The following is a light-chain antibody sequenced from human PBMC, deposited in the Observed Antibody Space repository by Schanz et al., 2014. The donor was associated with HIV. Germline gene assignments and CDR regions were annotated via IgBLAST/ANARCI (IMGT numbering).Light chain of an antibody. V-gene: IGKV3-20*01. J-gene: IGKJ5*01. CDR3: QQYNDWPPIT. CDR1: QSVSYSY. CDR2: GAS. Sequence: EIVLTQSPGTLSLSPGERATLSCRASQSVSYSYVAWYQQKSGQAPRLLIYGASNRATGIPDRFSGSGSGTDYSLTISRLETEDFAVYYCQQYNDWPPITFVQGTRLEIK.